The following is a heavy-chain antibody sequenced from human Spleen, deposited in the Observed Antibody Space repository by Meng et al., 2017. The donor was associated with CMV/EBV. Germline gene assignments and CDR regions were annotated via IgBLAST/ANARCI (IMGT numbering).Heavy chain of an antibody. Sequence: GESLKISCAASGFTFSRNWMHWVRQAPGKGLVWVSRINADGSDTSYADSVKGRFTIFRDNAKNTLYLQMNSLRVEDTAIYYCARVPYYYDFWSGHDYYFDYWGQGTLVTVSS. CDR3: ARVPYYYDFWSGHDYYFDY. J-gene: IGHJ4*02. V-gene: IGHV3-74*01. D-gene: IGHD3-3*01. CDR2: INADGSDT. CDR1: GFTFSRNW.